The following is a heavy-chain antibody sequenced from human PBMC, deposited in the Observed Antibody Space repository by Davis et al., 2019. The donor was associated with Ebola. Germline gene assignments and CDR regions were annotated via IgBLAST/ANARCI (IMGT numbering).Heavy chain of an antibody. CDR3: ARQGGYYGSGSYYTSFPDY. Sequence: GESLKISCKGSGYSFTSYWIGWVRQMPGKGLEWMGIIYPGDSDTRYSPSFQGQVTISADKSISTAYLQWSSLKASDTAMYYCARQGGYYGSGSYYTSFPDYWGQGTLVTVSS. CDR2: IYPGDSDT. V-gene: IGHV5-51*01. J-gene: IGHJ4*02. CDR1: GYSFTSYW. D-gene: IGHD3-10*01.